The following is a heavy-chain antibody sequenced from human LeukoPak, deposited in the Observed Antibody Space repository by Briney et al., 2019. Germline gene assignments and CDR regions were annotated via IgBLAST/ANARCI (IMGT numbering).Heavy chain of an antibody. J-gene: IGHJ3*02. CDR2: IYTSGST. V-gene: IGHV4-59*10. CDR3: ARHLGYCSGGSCYRTFDAFDI. Sequence: SETLSLTCAVSGGSISGYYWCWIWQPARKGLGWIWRIYTSGSTNNNPSLSSRVTMSVDTSKNQFSLKLSSVTVADTAVYYCARHLGYCSGGSCYRTFDAFDIWGQGTMVTVSS. CDR1: GGSISGYY. D-gene: IGHD2-15*01.